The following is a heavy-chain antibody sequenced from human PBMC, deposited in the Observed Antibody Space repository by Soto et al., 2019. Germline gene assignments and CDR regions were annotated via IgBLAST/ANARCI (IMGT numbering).Heavy chain of an antibody. CDR2: ISDSGVNT. J-gene: IGHJ4*02. V-gene: IGHV3-23*01. Sequence: GGSLRLSCTASGFTFSNYAMSWVRQAPGMGLEWVSTISDSGVNTFFGDSMKDRFTISRDNSKSTVCLQLNTVRAEDTAIYYCERAIGADFFDYWGQGTPVTVSS. D-gene: IGHD6-25*01. CDR3: ERAIGADFFDY. CDR1: GFTFSNYA.